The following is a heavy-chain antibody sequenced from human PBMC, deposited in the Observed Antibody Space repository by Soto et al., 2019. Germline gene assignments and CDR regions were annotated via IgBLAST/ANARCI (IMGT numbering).Heavy chain of an antibody. J-gene: IGHJ4*02. V-gene: IGHV3-23*01. Sequence: GGSLRLSCAASGFICNNYAMSWVRQTPGQGLEWVSGIRGAGGGTNYTDSVKGRFIISRDNSKKTLYLHMSSLRAEDTAVYYCTRRDFWSGPDYSGQGALVTVSS. D-gene: IGHD3-3*01. CDR2: IRGAGGGT. CDR1: GFICNNYA. CDR3: TRRDFWSGPDY.